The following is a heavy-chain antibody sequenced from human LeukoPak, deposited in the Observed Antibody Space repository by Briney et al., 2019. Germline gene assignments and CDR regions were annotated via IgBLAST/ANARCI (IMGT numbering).Heavy chain of an antibody. Sequence: GGSLRLSCAASGFTFSTYSIHWVRQAPGKGLEWVTVISADGRTQYYSDSVKGRFTISRDNSLNTLHLQMNSLGTGDTAVYYCAREFGHDRWYFDYWGQGALVTVSS. J-gene: IGHJ4*02. CDR2: ISADGRTQ. D-gene: IGHD5-12*01. CDR1: GFTFSTYS. CDR3: AREFGHDRWYFDY. V-gene: IGHV3-30*03.